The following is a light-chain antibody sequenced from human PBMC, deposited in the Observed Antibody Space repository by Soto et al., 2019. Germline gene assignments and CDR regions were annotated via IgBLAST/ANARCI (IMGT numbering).Light chain of an antibody. J-gene: IGLJ2*01. CDR3: SSYTSSSTL. CDR1: SSDVGGYNY. V-gene: IGLV2-14*01. CDR2: DVS. Sequence: QSALTQPASVSGSPGQSITISCTGTSSDVGGYNYVSWYQQHPGKAPKFMIYDVSNRPPGVSNRYSGSKSGNTDSLTISGIQAEDEADYYCSSYTSSSTLFGGANKHTV.